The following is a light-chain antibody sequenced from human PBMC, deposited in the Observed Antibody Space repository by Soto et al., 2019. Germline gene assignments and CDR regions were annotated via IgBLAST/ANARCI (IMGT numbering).Light chain of an antibody. J-gene: IGKJ4*01. CDR1: QGISSY. V-gene: IGKV1-8*01. CDR2: AAS. Sequence: AIRMPQSPSSFSASTGDRVPITCRASQGISSYLAWYQQKPGKAHKLLIYAASTLQSGVPSRFSGSGSGTDFTLTISSLQPEEFATYYCQKLERYPSTVGGGTKVDIK. CDR3: QKLERYPST.